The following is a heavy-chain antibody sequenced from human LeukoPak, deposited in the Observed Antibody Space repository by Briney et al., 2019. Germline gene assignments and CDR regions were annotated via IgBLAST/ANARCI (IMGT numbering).Heavy chain of an antibody. D-gene: IGHD3-9*01. CDR2: IYPGDSDT. CDR1: GYSFTSFW. J-gene: IGHJ4*02. Sequence: GESLKISCKGSGYSFTSFWIGWVRQMPGKGLEWMGVIYPGDSDTRYSPSFEGQVTISADKSISTAFLQWSSLKASDTAMYYCARRTTGLSGYFDYWGQGSLVTVSS. V-gene: IGHV5-51*01. CDR3: ARRTTGLSGYFDY.